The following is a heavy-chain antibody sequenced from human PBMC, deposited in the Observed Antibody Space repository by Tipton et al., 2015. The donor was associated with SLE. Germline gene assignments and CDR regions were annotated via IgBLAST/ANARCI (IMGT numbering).Heavy chain of an antibody. CDR2: ITWDSASI. Sequence: SLRLSCVASGFTFDDYAMHWVRQAPGKGLEWVSGITWDSASIGYADSVKGRFTISRDNAKNSLYLQMNNLRTEDSALYYCTKDIGTNLEWYFDLWGRGTLVSVSS. CDR3: TKDIGTNLEWYFDL. J-gene: IGHJ2*01. V-gene: IGHV3-9*01. D-gene: IGHD1-1*01. CDR1: GFTFDDYA.